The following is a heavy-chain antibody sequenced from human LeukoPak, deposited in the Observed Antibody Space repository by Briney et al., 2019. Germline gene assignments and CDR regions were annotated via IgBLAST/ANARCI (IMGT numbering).Heavy chain of an antibody. J-gene: IGHJ4*01. CDR3: AGADSFGWYNY. CDR1: RFTFISYG. V-gene: IGHV3-33*01. CDR2: IWHDGVNK. D-gene: IGHD6-19*01. Sequence: PGGSLRLSCETSRFTFISYGMHWVRQTPGKGLEWVAVIWHDGVNKYYADSVKGRFTISRDVSKSTLYLEMNSLRVEDTAIYLCAGADSFGWYNYWGHGTVVTVSS.